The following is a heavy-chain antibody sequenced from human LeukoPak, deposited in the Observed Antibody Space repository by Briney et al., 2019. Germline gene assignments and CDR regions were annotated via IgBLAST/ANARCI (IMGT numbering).Heavy chain of an antibody. V-gene: IGHV3-11*04. J-gene: IGHJ4*02. D-gene: IGHD2-15*01. Sequence: GGSLRLSCAASGFTFSDYYMSWIRQSPGKGLERVSYISSSGDTIYYADSVKGRFTISRDNAKNSLYLQMNSLTAEDTGVYYCARPRGCSSTCSNFDYWGQGTLVTVSS. CDR2: ISSSGDTI. CDR1: GFTFSDYY. CDR3: ARPRGCSSTCSNFDY.